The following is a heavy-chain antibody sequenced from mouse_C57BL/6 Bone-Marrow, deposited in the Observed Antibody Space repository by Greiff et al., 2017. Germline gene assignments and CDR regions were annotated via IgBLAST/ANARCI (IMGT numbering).Heavy chain of an antibody. Sequence: LVESGAELARPGASVKLSCKASGYTFTSYGISWVKQRTGQGLEWIGEIYPRSGNTYYNEKFKGKATLTADKSSSTAYMELRSLTSEDSAVYFCAGVWSSWFAYWGQGTLVTVSA. D-gene: IGHD2-10*02. V-gene: IGHV1-81*01. J-gene: IGHJ3*01. CDR3: AGVWSSWFAY. CDR1: GYTFTSYG. CDR2: IYPRSGNT.